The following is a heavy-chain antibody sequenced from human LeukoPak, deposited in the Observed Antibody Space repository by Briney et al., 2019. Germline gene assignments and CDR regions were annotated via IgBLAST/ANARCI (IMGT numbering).Heavy chain of an antibody. CDR1: GFTFSSYW. Sequence: PGGSLRLSCTASGFTFSSYWMNWVRQAPGKGLEWVANIKQDGSEKYYVDSVKGRFTISRDNAKNTLYLQMNSLRAEDTAIYYCARDSEYCTGGTCRLDYWGQGTLVTVSS. D-gene: IGHD2-15*01. J-gene: IGHJ4*02. CDR3: ARDSEYCTGGTCRLDY. CDR2: IKQDGSEK. V-gene: IGHV3-7*01.